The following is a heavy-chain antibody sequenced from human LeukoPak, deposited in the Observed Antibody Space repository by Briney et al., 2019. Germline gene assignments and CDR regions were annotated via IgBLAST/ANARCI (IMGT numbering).Heavy chain of an antibody. J-gene: IGHJ4*02. CDR3: ARGYSSSLDY. D-gene: IGHD6-13*01. CDR1: GFTFSSYS. CDR2: ISYSSSAI. Sequence: PGGSLRLSCAASGFTFSSYSTNWVRQAPGKGLEWVSYISYSSSAIYYADSVKGRFTISRDTAKNSLYLQMNSLRDEDTAVYYCARGYSSSLDYWGQGTLVTVSS. V-gene: IGHV3-48*02.